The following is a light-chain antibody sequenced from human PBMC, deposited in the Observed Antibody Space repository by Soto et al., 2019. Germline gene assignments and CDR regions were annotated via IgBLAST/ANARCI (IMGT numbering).Light chain of an antibody. CDR3: HQCHDYPVT. J-gene: IGKJ4*01. CDR2: KAS. Sequence: DIQLTQSPSPLSASVGVRVTITCRASQSVSTWLAWYQQNQGKAPKLLIHKASPLENGVPSSFSGNGSVTVFTLTISSLQPDESATYYCHQCHDYPVTFGGGTKVQI. V-gene: IGKV1-5*03. CDR1: QSVSTW.